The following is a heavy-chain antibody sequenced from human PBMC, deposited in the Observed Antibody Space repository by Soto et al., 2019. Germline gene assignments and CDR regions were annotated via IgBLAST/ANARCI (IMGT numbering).Heavy chain of an antibody. CDR2: IWYDGSNK. CDR1: GFTFSSYG. CDR3: ARDRRGYSSGCAY. V-gene: IGHV3-33*01. D-gene: IGHD6-19*01. J-gene: IGHJ4*02. Sequence: PGGSLRLSCAASGFTFSSYGMHWVRQAPGKGLEWVAVIWYDGSNKYYADSVKGRFTISRDNSKNTLYLQMNSLRAEDTAVYYCARDRRGYSSGCAYWGQGTLVTVSS.